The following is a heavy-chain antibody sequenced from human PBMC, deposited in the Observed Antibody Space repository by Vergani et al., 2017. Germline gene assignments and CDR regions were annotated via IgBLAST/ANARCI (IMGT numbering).Heavy chain of an antibody. CDR2: IFHSGST. J-gene: IGHJ4*02. D-gene: IGHD3-9*01. CDR1: TDSMNGDDYY. V-gene: IGHV4-30-4*01. CDR3: ARAWRGTDWSSQGYYFDH. Sequence: QVHLQESGPGLVKPSQTLSLTCTVSTDSMNGDDYYWSWIRQSPGQGLEFIGHIFHSGSTFYNPSLRSRVSVSIDTSKKQFSLKVNVFTAADTAMYYCARAWRGTDWSSQGYYFDHWGQGTLVTVSS.